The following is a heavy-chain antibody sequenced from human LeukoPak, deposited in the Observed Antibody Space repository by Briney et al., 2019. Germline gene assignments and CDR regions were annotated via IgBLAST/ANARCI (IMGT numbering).Heavy chain of an antibody. CDR3: ARSGVSGSLYYY. Sequence: GGFLRLSCAASGFTFSSYSMNWVRQAPGKGLEWVSSISSSSSYIYYADSVKGRFTISRDNAKNSLYLQMNSLRAEDTAVYYYARSGVSGSLYYYWGQGTLVTVSS. J-gene: IGHJ4*02. D-gene: IGHD1-26*01. CDR1: GFTFSSYS. CDR2: ISSSSSYI. V-gene: IGHV3-21*01.